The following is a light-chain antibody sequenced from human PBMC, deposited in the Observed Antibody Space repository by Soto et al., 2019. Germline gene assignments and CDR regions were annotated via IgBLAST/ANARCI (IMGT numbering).Light chain of an antibody. V-gene: IGKV3-20*01. Sequence: EIVLTQSPGTLSLSPGERATLSCRASQSVSSSYLAWYQQKPGQAPRLLIYGESSRATGITDRFSGSGSGTEFTLTISRLEPEDFAVYYCQQYGSLPRTFGQGTKVEIK. CDR2: GES. CDR1: QSVSSSY. J-gene: IGKJ1*01. CDR3: QQYGSLPRT.